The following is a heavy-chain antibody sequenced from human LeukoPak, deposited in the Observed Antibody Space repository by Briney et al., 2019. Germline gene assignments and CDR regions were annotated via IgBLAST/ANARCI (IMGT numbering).Heavy chain of an antibody. J-gene: IGHJ4*02. Sequence: GESLKISCKGSVYSFTSYWIGWVRQMPGKGLEWMGIIYPGDSDTRYSPSFHGQVTISADNSISTAYLQWSSLQASDTAMHYCARQGSETSDYWGQGTLVTVSS. CDR3: ARQGSETSDY. V-gene: IGHV5-51*01. CDR1: VYSFTSYW. D-gene: IGHD4-11*01. CDR2: IYPGDSDT.